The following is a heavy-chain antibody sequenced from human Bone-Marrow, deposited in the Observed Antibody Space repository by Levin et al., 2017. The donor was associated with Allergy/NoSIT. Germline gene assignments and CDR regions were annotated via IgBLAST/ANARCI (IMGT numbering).Heavy chain of an antibody. J-gene: IGHJ5*02. CDR2: IKSDGSTT. Sequence: GESLKISCVASGFTLSTYWMHWVRQAPGKGLLWVSRIKSDGSTTNYADSVKGRFTISRDNAKNTLYLQMNSLRAEDTAVYYCVSAVGSGWFDPWGQGTLVTVSS. V-gene: IGHV3-74*01. CDR3: VSAVGSGWFDP. D-gene: IGHD6-13*01. CDR1: GFTLSTYW.